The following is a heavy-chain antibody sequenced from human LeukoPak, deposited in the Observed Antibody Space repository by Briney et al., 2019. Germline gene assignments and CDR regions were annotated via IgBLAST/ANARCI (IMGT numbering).Heavy chain of an antibody. CDR3: ARDLTTSSGYYYHYFDY. CDR2: INPNSGGT. D-gene: IGHD3-22*01. J-gene: IGHJ4*02. CDR1: GYTFTGYY. Sequence: ASVKVSCKASGYTFTGYYMHWVRQAPGQGLEWMGRINPNSGGTNYAQKFQGRVTMTRDTSISTAYMELSRQRSDDTAVYYCARDLTTSSGYYYHYFDYWGQGTLVTVSS. V-gene: IGHV1-2*06.